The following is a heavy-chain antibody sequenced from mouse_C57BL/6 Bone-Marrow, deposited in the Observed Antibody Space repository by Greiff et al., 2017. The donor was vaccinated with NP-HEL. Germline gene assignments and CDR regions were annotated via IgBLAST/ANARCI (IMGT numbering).Heavy chain of an antibody. CDR2: IDPENGDT. Sequence: EVQLQQSGAELVRPGASVKLSRTASGFNIKDDYMHWVKQRPEQGLEWIGWIDPENGDTEYASKFQGKATITADTSSNTAYLQLSSPTSEDTAVYYCTTKGYDYDAGSYYYAMDYWGQGTSVTVSS. CDR3: TTKGYDYDAGSYYYAMDY. CDR1: GFNIKDDY. J-gene: IGHJ4*01. D-gene: IGHD2-4*01. V-gene: IGHV14-4*01.